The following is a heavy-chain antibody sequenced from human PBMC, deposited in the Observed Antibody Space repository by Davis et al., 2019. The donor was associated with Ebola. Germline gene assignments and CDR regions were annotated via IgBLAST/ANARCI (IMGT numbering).Heavy chain of an antibody. CDR2: IYSSGST. J-gene: IGHJ5*02. CDR1: GFTFSSYW. D-gene: IGHD6-6*01. CDR3: ARSGSGAARHAWVVNWFDP. V-gene: IGHV4-59*01. Sequence: GSLRLSCAASGFTFSSYWMHWIRQPPGKGLEWIGYIYSSGSTNYNPSLKSRVTISVDTSKNQFSLKLSSVTAADTAVYYCARSGSGAARHAWVVNWFDPWGQGTLVTVSS.